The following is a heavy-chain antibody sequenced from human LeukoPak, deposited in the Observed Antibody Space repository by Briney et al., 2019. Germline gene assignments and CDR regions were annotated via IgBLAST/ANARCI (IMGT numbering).Heavy chain of an antibody. D-gene: IGHD5-12*01. Sequence: GGSLRLSCAASGFTFSSYWMSWVCQAPGKGLEWVDNIKQDGSEKYHVDSVKGRFTISRDNAKNSLYLQMNSLRAEDTAVYYCARGYSGYGANYYYGMDVWGQGTTVTVSS. V-gene: IGHV3-7*01. CDR2: IKQDGSEK. J-gene: IGHJ6*02. CDR3: ARGYSGYGANYYYGMDV. CDR1: GFTFSSYW.